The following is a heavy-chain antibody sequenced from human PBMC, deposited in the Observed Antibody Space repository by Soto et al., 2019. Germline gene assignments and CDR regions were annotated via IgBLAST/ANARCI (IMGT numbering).Heavy chain of an antibody. CDR1: GFTFSSYA. Sequence: EVQLLESGGGLVQPGGSLRLSCAASGFTFSSYAMSWVRQAPGKGLEWVSAISGSGGSTYYADSVKGRFTISRDNSKNTLYLQMKGLRDEDTAVYYWAAGFGEFYYYHGMDVWGQGTTVTVSS. CDR3: AAGFGEFYYYHGMDV. D-gene: IGHD3-10*01. CDR2: ISGSGGST. J-gene: IGHJ6*02. V-gene: IGHV3-23*01.